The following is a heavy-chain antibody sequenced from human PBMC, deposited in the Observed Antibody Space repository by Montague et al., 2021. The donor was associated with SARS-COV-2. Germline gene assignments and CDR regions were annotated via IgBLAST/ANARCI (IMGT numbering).Heavy chain of an antibody. V-gene: IGHV4-4*07. CDR3: ARGSWHIVVVTAIRDGYYGMDV. D-gene: IGHD2-21*02. CDR1: GDSITYFY. Sequence: SETLSLTCTVSGDSITYFYWSWIRQPAGKGLEWIGRVSSSGSTNYNPSLRSRVSMSVDTSKSQFSLKLSSVTAADTAVYYCARGSWHIVVVTAIRDGYYGMDVWGQGTTVTVSS. J-gene: IGHJ6*02. CDR2: VSSSGST.